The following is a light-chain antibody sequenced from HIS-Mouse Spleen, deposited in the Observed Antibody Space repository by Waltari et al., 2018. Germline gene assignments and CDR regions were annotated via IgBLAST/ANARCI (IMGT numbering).Light chain of an antibody. CDR3: QVWDSSSDPGV. CDR1: NIGSKS. V-gene: IGLV3-21*03. CDR2: DAS. Sequence: SYVLTQPPSVSVAPGKTARITCGGNNIGSKSVHWYQQKPGQAPVLVVYDASDRPSGIPERFAGANSGNTATLTISRVEAGDEADYYCQVWDSSSDPGVFGGGTKLTVL. J-gene: IGLJ3*02.